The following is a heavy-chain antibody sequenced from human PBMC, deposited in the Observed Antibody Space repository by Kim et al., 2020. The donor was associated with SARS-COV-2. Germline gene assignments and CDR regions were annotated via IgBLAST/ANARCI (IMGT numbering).Heavy chain of an antibody. D-gene: IGHD1-26*01. CDR1: GGSVNIHSHY. CDR3: ARGSGSYHWNFDY. CDR2: MYSIGNT. Sequence: SETLSLTCSVSGGSVNIHSHYWSWIRQPPGKGLEWIGYMYSIGNTNYNHSLRSRVTLSVDTSKNEFSLKLSSMTAADTALYYCARGSGSYHWNFDYWGQGIRVTVSS. V-gene: IGHV4-61*01. J-gene: IGHJ4*02.